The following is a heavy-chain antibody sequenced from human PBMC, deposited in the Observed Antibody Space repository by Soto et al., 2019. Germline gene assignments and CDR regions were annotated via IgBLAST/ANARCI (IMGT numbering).Heavy chain of an antibody. CDR3: ARGSVATGFDI. CDR2: ISAYNGNT. CDR1: GGTFSSYA. Sequence: ASVKVSCKASGGTFSSYAISWVRQAPGQGLEWMGWISAYNGNTNYAQKLQGRVTMTTDTSTSTAYMELRSLRSDDTAVYYCARGSVATGFDIWGQGTLVTVSS. J-gene: IGHJ4*01. V-gene: IGHV1-18*01. D-gene: IGHD4-17*01.